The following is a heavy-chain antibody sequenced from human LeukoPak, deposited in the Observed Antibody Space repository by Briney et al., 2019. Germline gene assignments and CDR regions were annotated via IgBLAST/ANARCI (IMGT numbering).Heavy chain of an antibody. CDR2: ISSSGSNI. J-gene: IGHJ5*02. CDR1: GFTFSSCE. Sequence: GGSLRLSCAASGFTFSSCEMNSVRQAPGKGLEWVSYISSSGSNIYYADSVKGRFTISRDNARNSLYLQMNSLRAEDTAVYYCTTTRGIAVTATRFYPWGQGTLVTVSS. CDR3: TTTRGIAVTATRFYP. D-gene: IGHD6-13*01. V-gene: IGHV3-48*03.